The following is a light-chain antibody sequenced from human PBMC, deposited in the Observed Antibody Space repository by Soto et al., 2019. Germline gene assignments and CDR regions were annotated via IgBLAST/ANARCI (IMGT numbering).Light chain of an antibody. V-gene: IGKV3-20*01. Sequence: EIVLTQSPGTLSLSPGERATLSCRASQSVSSSYLAWYQQKPGQPPRLLIYGASSRATGIPDRSSGSGSGTDFTLTFSSLEPEDFAVYYCQQYNNWPRTFGQGTRLEI. CDR3: QQYNNWPRT. CDR2: GAS. CDR1: QSVSSSY. J-gene: IGKJ5*01.